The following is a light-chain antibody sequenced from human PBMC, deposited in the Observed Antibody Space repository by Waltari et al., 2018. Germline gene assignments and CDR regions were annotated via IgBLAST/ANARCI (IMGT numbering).Light chain of an antibody. J-gene: IGLJ2*01. CDR2: DND. V-gene: IGLV1-51*01. CDR1: TSNIGNYY. CDR3: ATWDNSLTDVV. Sequence: QSVLTQPPSVSAAPGQKVTISCSGGTSNIGNYYVSWYQHLPVAAPQLLIYDNDKRPPGSPDRFSASKSGTSATRGITGLQIGDEADYYCATWDNSLTDVVFGGGTKLTVL.